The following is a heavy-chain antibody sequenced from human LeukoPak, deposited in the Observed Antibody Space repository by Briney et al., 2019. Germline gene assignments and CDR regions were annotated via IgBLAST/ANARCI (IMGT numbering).Heavy chain of an antibody. CDR2: IYHSEST. J-gene: IGHJ5*02. D-gene: IGHD7-27*01. CDR1: GGSISSGNW. Sequence: PSETLSLTCAVSGGSISSGNWWSWVRQPPGQGLEWIGEIYHSESTNYNPSLKSRVTISVDTSKNQFSLKLISVTAADTAVYYCARSHWGPFGSRIANWFDPWGQGTLVTVSS. CDR3: ARSHWGPFGSRIANWFDP. V-gene: IGHV4-4*02.